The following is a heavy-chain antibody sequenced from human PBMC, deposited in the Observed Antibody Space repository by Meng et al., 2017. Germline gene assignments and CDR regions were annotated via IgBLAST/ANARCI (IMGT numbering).Heavy chain of an antibody. Sequence: GESLKISCAASGFTFSSYSMNWVRQAPGKGLEWVSSISSSSSYIYYADSVKGRFTISRDNAKNSLYLQMNSLRAEDTAVYYCARDILRTGENTDEDWFDPWGHGNLVNVAS. J-gene: IGHJ5*02. CDR2: ISSSSSYI. CDR3: ARDILRTGENTDEDWFDP. D-gene: IGHD7-27*01. CDR1: GFTFSSYS. V-gene: IGHV3-21*01.